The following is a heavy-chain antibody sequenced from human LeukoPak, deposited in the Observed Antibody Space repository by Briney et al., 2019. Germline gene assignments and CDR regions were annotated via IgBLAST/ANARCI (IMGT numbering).Heavy chain of an antibody. V-gene: IGHV3-23*01. CDR3: AKNYDTNGYYPDS. CDR1: GFTFSNYA. J-gene: IGHJ4*02. D-gene: IGHD3-22*01. CDR2: ISGSGGST. Sequence: GGSLRLSCAASGFTFSNYAMSWVRQAPGKGLEWVSAISGSGGSTYYADSVKGRFTISRDNSKSTLYLEMNSLRAEDTAVYYCAKNYDTNGYYPDSWGQGTLVTVSP.